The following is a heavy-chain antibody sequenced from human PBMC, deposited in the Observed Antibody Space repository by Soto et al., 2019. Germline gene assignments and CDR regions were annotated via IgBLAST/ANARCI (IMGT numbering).Heavy chain of an antibody. CDR3: AKDHGSGSYYEKFDY. J-gene: IGHJ4*02. CDR1: GFTFSSYA. Sequence: RGSLRLSCAASGFTFSSYAMSWVRQAPGKGLEWVSAISGSGGSTYYADSVKGRFTISRDNSKNTLYLQMNSLRAEDTAVYYCAKDHGSGSYYEKFDYWGQGTLVTVSS. D-gene: IGHD3-10*01. CDR2: ISGSGGST. V-gene: IGHV3-23*01.